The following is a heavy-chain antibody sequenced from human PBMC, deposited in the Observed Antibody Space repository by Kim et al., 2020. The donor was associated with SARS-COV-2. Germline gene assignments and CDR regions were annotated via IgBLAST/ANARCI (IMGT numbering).Heavy chain of an antibody. J-gene: IGHJ4*02. V-gene: IGHV3-23*01. D-gene: IGHD5-12*01. CDR2: IGDTGYTT. CDR1: GFTFTNYA. CDR3: ARHHDVGYYDGSGYYYFPL. Sequence: GGSLRLSCAASGFTFTNYAMTWVRQPPGKGLEWVSSIGDTGYTTYYSDSVKGRFTISRDNSRNTLWLQMDSLRADDTAGYYCARHHDVGYYDGSGYYYFPLWGGGSLVTLSS.